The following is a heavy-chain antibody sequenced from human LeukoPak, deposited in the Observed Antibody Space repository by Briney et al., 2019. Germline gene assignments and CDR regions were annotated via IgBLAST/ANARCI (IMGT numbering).Heavy chain of an antibody. CDR3: ARKGNKKGGFDI. Sequence: PGGSLRLSCAASGFTFSSYEMHWVRQAPGKGLEWVSYISTSGSTVYYADSVKGRFTISRDDAKNALYVQMNSLRAEDTAVYYCARKGNKKGGFDIRGQGTRGNVSS. CDR2: ISTSGSTV. J-gene: IGHJ3*02. D-gene: IGHD2-15*01. CDR1: GFTFSSYE. V-gene: IGHV3-48*03.